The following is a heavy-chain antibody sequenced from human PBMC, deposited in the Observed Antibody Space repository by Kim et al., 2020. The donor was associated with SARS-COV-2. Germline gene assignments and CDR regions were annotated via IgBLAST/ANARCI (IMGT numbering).Heavy chain of an antibody. J-gene: IGHJ3*02. V-gene: IGHV3-30-3*01. CDR2: ISYDGSNK. Sequence: GGSLRLSCAASGFTFSSYAMHWVRQAPGKGLEWVAVISYDGSNKYYADSVKGRFTISRDNSKNTLYLQMNSLRAEDTAVYYCARAGADDAFDIWGQGTMVTVSS. CDR1: GFTFSSYA. CDR3: ARAGADDAFDI.